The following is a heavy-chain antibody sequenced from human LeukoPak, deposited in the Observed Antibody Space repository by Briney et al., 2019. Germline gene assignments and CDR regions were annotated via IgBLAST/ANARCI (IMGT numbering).Heavy chain of an antibody. J-gene: IGHJ2*01. CDR2: TYYRSKWYN. CDR3: ARGSSSVAGPYWYFDL. CDR1: GDSVYSNSAA. D-gene: IGHD6-19*01. Sequence: SQTLSLTCAISGDSVYSNSAAWNWIRQSPSRGLECLGRTYYRSKWYNDYAVSVKSRITINPDTSKNQFSLQLNSVTPEDTAVYYRARGSSSVAGPYWYFDLWGRGTLVTVSP. V-gene: IGHV6-1*01.